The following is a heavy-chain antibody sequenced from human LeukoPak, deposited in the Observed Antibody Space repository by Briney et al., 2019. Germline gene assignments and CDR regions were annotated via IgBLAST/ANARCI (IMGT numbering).Heavy chain of an antibody. J-gene: IGHJ5*02. V-gene: IGHV3-30*18. CDR2: ISYDGSNK. Sequence: SGGSLRLSCAASGFTFSSYGMHWVRQAPGKGLEWVAVISYDGSNKYYADSVKGRFTISRDNSKNTLYLQMNSLRAEDTAVYYCAKAGHYYGSGSFTWGQGTLVTVSS. CDR1: GFTFSSYG. CDR3: AKAGHYYGSGSFT. D-gene: IGHD3-10*01.